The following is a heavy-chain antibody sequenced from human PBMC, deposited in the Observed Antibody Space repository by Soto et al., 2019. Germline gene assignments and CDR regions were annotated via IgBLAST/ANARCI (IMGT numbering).Heavy chain of an antibody. J-gene: IGHJ6*02. Sequence: EVQLVESGGGSVQPGGSLRLSCAASGFTFSSYWMHWVRQGPGKGLVWVSRINSDGSSTNYADSVKGRFTISRDNAKSTLYLQMKSLGAEDTAVYYCARGLRGYYGMDVWGQGATVPVSS. CDR1: GFTFSSYW. CDR3: ARGLRGYYGMDV. CDR2: INSDGSST. V-gene: IGHV3-74*01. D-gene: IGHD1-26*01.